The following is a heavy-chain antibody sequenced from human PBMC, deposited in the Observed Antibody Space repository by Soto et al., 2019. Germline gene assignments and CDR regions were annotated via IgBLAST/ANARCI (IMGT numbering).Heavy chain of an antibody. CDR1: GFMFSNFG. J-gene: IGHJ4*02. CDR3: AKDQEKQQLVTGFDY. D-gene: IGHD6-13*01. CDR2: ISYDESAE. V-gene: IGHV3-30*18. Sequence: GGSLRLSCGASGFMFSNFGLHWVRQAPGKGLEWVAVISYDESAEYYADSVKGRFTISRDNSKNTLYLQMNSLRAEDTAVYYCAKDQEKQQLVTGFDYWGQGTLVTVSS.